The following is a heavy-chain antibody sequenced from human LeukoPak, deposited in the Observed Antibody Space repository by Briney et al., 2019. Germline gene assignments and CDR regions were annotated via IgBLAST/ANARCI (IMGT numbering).Heavy chain of an antibody. D-gene: IGHD2-15*01. CDR2: IYYSGST. J-gene: IGHJ6*03. CDR3: ARSVEGYCSGGSCYSYYYYMDV. Sequence: SETLSLTCTVSRGSVTSYYWSWIRQPPGKGLEWIGYIYYSGSTNYNPSLKSRVTISVDTSKNQFSLKLSSVTAADTAVYYCARSVEGYCSGGSCYSYYYYMDVWGKGTTVTVSS. V-gene: IGHV4-59*02. CDR1: RGSVTSYY.